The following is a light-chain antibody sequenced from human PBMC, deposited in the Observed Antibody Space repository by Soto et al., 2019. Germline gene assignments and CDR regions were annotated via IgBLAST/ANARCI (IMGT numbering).Light chain of an antibody. CDR2: GSS. Sequence: IVLTPSPATLPVSPGERVPLACRALENVGTNLAWYQQRPGQPPRLLIYGSSTRATGISATFSGSGSRTEFTLTISSLQSEDSSVYYCQQYNNWGLSFGGGTRVEIK. CDR3: QQYNNWGLS. CDR1: ENVGTN. V-gene: IGKV3D-15*01. J-gene: IGKJ4*01.